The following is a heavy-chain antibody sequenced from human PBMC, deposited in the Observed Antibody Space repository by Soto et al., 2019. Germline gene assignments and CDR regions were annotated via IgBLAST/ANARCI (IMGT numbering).Heavy chain of an antibody. Sequence: GGSLRLSCAASGFTFSSYEMNWVRQAPGKGLEWVSYISSSGSTIYYADSVKGRFTISRDNAKNSLYLQMNSLRAEDTAVYYCARDKRIVVVVAATLPHYYYYYGMDVWGQGTTVTSP. CDR1: GFTFSSYE. CDR3: ARDKRIVVVVAATLPHYYYYYGMDV. D-gene: IGHD2-15*01. CDR2: ISSSGSTI. J-gene: IGHJ6*02. V-gene: IGHV3-48*03.